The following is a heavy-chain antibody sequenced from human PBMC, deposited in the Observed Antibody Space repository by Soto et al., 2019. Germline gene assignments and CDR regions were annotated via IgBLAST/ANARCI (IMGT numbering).Heavy chain of an antibody. CDR1: GYTFTHYY. D-gene: IGHD3-16*01. J-gene: IGHJ4*02. Sequence: QVRLVQSGAEVKKRGASLKVSCKASGYTFTHYYMHWVRQAPGQGLEWMGWINPNSGDTNYAQKFQGRVTMTRDTTISKDYMELSRLRSDDTAVYYCAREVGRGSGSYYLDYWGQETLVTVSS. CDR3: AREVGRGSGSYYLDY. V-gene: IGHV1-2*02. CDR2: INPNSGDT.